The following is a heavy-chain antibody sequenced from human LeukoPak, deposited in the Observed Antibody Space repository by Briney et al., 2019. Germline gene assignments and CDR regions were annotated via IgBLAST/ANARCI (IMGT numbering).Heavy chain of an antibody. CDR2: IYPDGNT. CDR3: AKDVVGYFDY. CDR1: GFTVSSNY. D-gene: IGHD6-13*01. V-gene: IGHV3-66*01. J-gene: IGHJ4*02. Sequence: PGGSLRLSRAASGFTVSSNYMNWVRQAPGKGLEWVSMIYPDGNTFYTNSVKGRFTISGDNSRNTLYLQMNSLRAEDTAVYYCAKDVVGYFDYWGQGTLVTVSS.